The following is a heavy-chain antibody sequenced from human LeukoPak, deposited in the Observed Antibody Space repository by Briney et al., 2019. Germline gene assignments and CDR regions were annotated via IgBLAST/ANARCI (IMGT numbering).Heavy chain of an antibody. CDR1: GYTFTSTG. J-gene: IGHJ4*02. Sequence: ASVKVSCKASGYTFTSTGICWVRQAPGQGLEWMGWVSAYNGNTNYAQKFRGRVTMTTDTSTNTAYMELRSLRSDDTAVYYCARAVDTAMVLDYWGQGTLVTVSS. CDR3: ARAVDTAMVLDY. D-gene: IGHD5-18*01. V-gene: IGHV1-18*01. CDR2: VSAYNGNT.